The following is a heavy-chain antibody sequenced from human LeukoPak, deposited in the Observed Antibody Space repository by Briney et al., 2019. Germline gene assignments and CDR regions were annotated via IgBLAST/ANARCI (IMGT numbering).Heavy chain of an antibody. D-gene: IGHD6-13*01. CDR3: SKDQGYPEQLVPLVY. CDR2: ISGSGGST. Sequence: GGSLRLSCAASGFTFSSYAMSWVRQAPGKGLEWVSAISGSGGSTYYADSVKGRFTISRDNSKNTLYLQMNSLRAEDTAVYYCSKDQGYPEQLVPLVYWGQGTLVTVSS. V-gene: IGHV3-23*01. CDR1: GFTFSSYA. J-gene: IGHJ4*02.